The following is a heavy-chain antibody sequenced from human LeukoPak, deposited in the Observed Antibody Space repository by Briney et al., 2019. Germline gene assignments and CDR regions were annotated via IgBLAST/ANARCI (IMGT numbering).Heavy chain of an antibody. CDR1: GFTFSSYW. CDR3: ARDLPGGSSYY. D-gene: IGHD1-26*01. V-gene: IGHV3-7*01. J-gene: IGHJ4*02. CDR2: IKQDGSEK. Sequence: PGGSLRLSCAASGFTFSSYWMNWVRQAPGKGLEWVANIKQDGSEKYYVDSVKGRFTISRDNAKNSLYLQMNSLGAEDAAAYYCARDLPGGSSYYWGQGTLVTVSS.